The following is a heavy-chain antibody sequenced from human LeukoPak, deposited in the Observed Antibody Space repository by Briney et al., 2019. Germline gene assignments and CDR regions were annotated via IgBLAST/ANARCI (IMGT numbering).Heavy chain of an antibody. CDR2: MNPNSGNT. V-gene: IGHV1-8*02. J-gene: IGHJ1*01. CDR3: ARGQLVVVAATQAEYFQH. D-gene: IGHD2-15*01. CDR1: GGTFSSYA. Sequence: ASVKVSCKASGGTFSSYAISWVRQATGQGLEWMGWMNPNSGNTGYAQKFQGRVTMTRNTSISTAYMELSSLRSEDTAVYYCARGQLVVVAATQAEYFQHWGQGTLVTVSS.